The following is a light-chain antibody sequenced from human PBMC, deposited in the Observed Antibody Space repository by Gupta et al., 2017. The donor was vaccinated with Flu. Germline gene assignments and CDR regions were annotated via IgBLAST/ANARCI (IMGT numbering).Light chain of an antibody. CDR3: QVWDNSSNHLV. Sequence: SSVLTQPPSVSVAPGQTASITCGGDNIEIRSVHWYQRKPGQAPVLVVYDDSRRPSGIPDRFSGSNFGNTATLTISRVGTGDEADYYCQVWDNSSNHLVFGGGTKLAVL. CDR1: NIEIRS. V-gene: IGLV3-21*02. J-gene: IGLJ3*02. CDR2: DDS.